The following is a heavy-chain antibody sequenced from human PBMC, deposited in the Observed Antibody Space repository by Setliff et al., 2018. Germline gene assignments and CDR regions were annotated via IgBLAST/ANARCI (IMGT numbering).Heavy chain of an antibody. J-gene: IGHJ6*04. Sequence: WGSLRLSCAASGFTFSHFAVTWVRQSPGRGLEWVASIGAGGDYTKYADSVRGRFTISRDNAKYTLYLQMNSLRGEDTAVYFCACIDWGENFYSMDAWGKGTAVTVSS. CDR1: GFTFSHFA. V-gene: IGHV3-21*01. D-gene: IGHD7-27*01. CDR3: ACIDWGENFYSMDA. CDR2: IGAGGDYT.